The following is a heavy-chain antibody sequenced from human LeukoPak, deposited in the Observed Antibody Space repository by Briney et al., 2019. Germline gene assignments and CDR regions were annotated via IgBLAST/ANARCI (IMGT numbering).Heavy chain of an antibody. Sequence: GGALRLSCAASGFTFSSYSMNWVRQAPGKGLECVSSISSISNYIYYADSVKRRFTISRDNAKNSLYLQMNSLRAEDTAVYYCARDLEYSYAPIWGQGTLVTVSS. CDR1: GFTFSSYS. CDR3: ARDLEYSYAPI. CDR2: ISSISNYI. V-gene: IGHV3-21*01. D-gene: IGHD5-18*01. J-gene: IGHJ4*02.